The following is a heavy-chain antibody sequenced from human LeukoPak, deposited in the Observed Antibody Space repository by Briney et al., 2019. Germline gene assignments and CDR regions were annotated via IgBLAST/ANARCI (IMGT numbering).Heavy chain of an antibody. CDR1: GFTFSSYD. CDR3: AKAPVTSCRGAFCYPFDY. J-gene: IGHJ4*02. V-gene: IGHV3-23*01. Sequence: GGSLRLSCAASGFTFSSYDMSWVRQAPGKGLEWVSVISGSGGSTYYAASVRGRFTISRDTSRSTLYLQMNSLRAEDAAVYYCAKAPVTSCRGAFCYPFDYWGQGTLVTVSS. D-gene: IGHD2-15*01. CDR2: ISGSGGST.